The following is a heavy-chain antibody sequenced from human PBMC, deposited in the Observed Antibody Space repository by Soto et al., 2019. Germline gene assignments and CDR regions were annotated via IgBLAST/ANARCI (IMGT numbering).Heavy chain of an antibody. CDR1: GGSISSGGYY. V-gene: IGHV4-31*03. Sequence: SETLSLTCTVSGGSISSGGYYWSWIRQHPGKGLEWIGYIYYSGSTYYNPSLKSRVTISVDTSKNQFSLKLSSVTAADTAVYYCARDRLGSSTSRLVRRNDPFDIWGQGTMVTVSS. CDR3: ARDRLGSSTSRLVRRNDPFDI. CDR2: IYYSGST. D-gene: IGHD2-2*01. J-gene: IGHJ3*02.